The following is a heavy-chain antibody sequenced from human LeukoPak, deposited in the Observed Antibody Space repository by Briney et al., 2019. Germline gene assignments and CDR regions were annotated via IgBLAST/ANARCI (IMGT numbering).Heavy chain of an antibody. V-gene: IGHV3-30*03. Sequence: PGGSLRLSCAASGFTFSSYGMHWVRQAPGKGLEWVAVISYDGSNKYYADSVKGRFTISRDNSKSTLYLQMNSLRAEDTAVYYCARDHYDSSGYYEVYFDYWGQGTLVTVSS. CDR2: ISYDGSNK. J-gene: IGHJ4*02. CDR3: ARDHYDSSGYYEVYFDY. D-gene: IGHD3-22*01. CDR1: GFTFSSYG.